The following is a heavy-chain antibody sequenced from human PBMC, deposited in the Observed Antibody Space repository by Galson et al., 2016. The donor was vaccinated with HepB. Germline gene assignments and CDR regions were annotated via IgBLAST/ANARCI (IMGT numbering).Heavy chain of an antibody. J-gene: IGHJ3*02. D-gene: IGHD2-15*01. CDR1: GYTFTSYG. V-gene: IGHV1-18*04. CDR3: ARDVGWAFDI. Sequence: SVKVSCKASGYTFTSYGFSWVRQAPGQGLEWMGSISAYNGNTKYAQKLQGRVTMTTDTSTSTAYMEVTSLRSDDTAVYYCARDVGWAFDIWGQGTMVTVSS. CDR2: ISAYNGNT.